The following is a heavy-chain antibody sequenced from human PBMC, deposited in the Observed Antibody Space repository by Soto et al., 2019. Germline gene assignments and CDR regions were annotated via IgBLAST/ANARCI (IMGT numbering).Heavy chain of an antibody. Sequence: QVQLVESGGGVVQPGGSLRLSCAASGFSFSIYAMHWVRQAPGKGLEWMPVIWSDGSKVYYADSVEGRFTISRDNSKNTLYLQMNSVGVEDTAVYYCARDGMATAPYWGQGTLVTVAS. D-gene: IGHD1-20*01. CDR1: GFSFSIYA. J-gene: IGHJ4*02. CDR2: IWSDGSKV. V-gene: IGHV3-33*01. CDR3: ARDGMATAPY.